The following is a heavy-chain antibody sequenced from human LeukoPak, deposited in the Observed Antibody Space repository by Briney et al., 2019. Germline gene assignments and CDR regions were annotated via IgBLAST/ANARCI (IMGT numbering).Heavy chain of an antibody. J-gene: IGHJ4*02. CDR3: ARVQGYYYGPSPY. D-gene: IGHD3-22*01. CDR1: GYTFTGYY. CDR2: INPNSGGT. Sequence: ASVKVSCKASGYTFTGYYMHWVRQAPGQGLEWMGWINPNSGGTNYAQKFQGRVTMTRDTSISTACMELSRLRSDDTAVYYCARVQGYYYGPSPYWGQGTLVTVSS. V-gene: IGHV1-2*02.